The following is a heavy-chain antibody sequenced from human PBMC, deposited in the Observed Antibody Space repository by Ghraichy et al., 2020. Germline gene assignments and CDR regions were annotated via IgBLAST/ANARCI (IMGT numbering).Heavy chain of an antibody. CDR1: GFAFNTYS. Sequence: GGSLRLSCAASGFAFNTYSMNWVRQAPGKGLEWISYISTSGSTTYYADSVKGRFTISRDNAKHSLYLQLNSLRDEDTALYYCARSRGFDPWGQGTLVTVSS. J-gene: IGHJ5*02. V-gene: IGHV3-48*02. CDR3: ARSRGFDP. CDR2: ISTSGSTT.